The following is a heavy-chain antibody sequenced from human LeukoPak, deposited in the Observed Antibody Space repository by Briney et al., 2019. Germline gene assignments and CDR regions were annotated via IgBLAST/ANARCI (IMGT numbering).Heavy chain of an antibody. CDR1: KFTFSDYW. J-gene: IGHJ4*02. CDR2: MNQLGNEK. CDR3: ARGTYYYEF. V-gene: IGHV3-7*04. D-gene: IGHD3-16*01. Sequence: GGSLRLSCAASKFTFSDYWMTWVRQAPGKGPEWVAYMNQLGNEKNYLDSVKGRFTISRDNAKNSLHLQMTSLRADDTAVYYCARGTYYYEFWGQGTLVTVSS.